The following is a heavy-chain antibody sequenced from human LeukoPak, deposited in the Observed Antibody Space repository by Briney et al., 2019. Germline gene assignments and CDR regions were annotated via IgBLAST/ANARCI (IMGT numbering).Heavy chain of an antibody. V-gene: IGHV3-53*01. J-gene: IGHJ4*02. CDR2: IYSGGGT. CDR3: ATVLRGFGHFDY. Sequence: PGGSLSLSCAASGFTVSSTYMSWVRQAPGKGLEWVSVIYSGGGTYYADSVKGRFTISRDNSKNTLYLQMNSLRAEDTAVYYCATVLRGFGHFDYWGQGTLVTVSS. D-gene: IGHD2/OR15-2a*01. CDR1: GFTVSSTY.